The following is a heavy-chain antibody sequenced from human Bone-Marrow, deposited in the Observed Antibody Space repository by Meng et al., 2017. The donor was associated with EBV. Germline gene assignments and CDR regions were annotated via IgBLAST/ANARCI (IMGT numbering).Heavy chain of an antibody. D-gene: IGHD3-9*01. CDR2: IYWDDDK. V-gene: IGHV2-5*02. J-gene: IGHJ5*02. CDR3: AHLRTYYDILTGYTATPAWFDP. Sequence: QITLKESGPTLVKPTQTLTLTCTFSGFSLSTSGVGVGWIRQPPGKALEWLALIYWDDDKRYSPSLKSRLTITKDTSKNQVVLTMTNMDPVDTATYYCAHLRTYYDILTGYTATPAWFDPWGQGTLVTVSS. CDR1: GFSLSTSGVG.